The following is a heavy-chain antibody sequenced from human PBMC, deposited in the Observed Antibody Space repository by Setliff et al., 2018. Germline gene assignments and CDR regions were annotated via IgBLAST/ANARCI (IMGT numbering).Heavy chain of an antibody. Sequence: RASVKVSCKASGGTFSSCGISWVRQAPGQGLEWMGGTIPIFGTTDYAQKFQGRVTIITDESTSTAFMQLSSLRSEDTAVYYCVREGVDSRSSTDYRYYMDVWGKGTTVTVSS. D-gene: IGHD3-22*01. CDR1: GGTFSSCG. J-gene: IGHJ6*03. CDR3: VREGVDSRSSTDYRYYMDV. CDR2: TIPIFGTT. V-gene: IGHV1-69*05.